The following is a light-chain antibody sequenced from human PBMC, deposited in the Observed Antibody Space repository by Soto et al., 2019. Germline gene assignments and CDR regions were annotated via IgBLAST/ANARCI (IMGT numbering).Light chain of an antibody. CDR2: DVT. J-gene: IGLJ2*01. CDR1: RSDVGAYNF. CDR3: SSYAGSYNAV. Sequence: QSVLTQPRSVSGSPGQSVTISCTGTRSDVGAYNFVSWYQEHPGKAPKLIIYDVTQRPSGVPDRFSGSKSGNTASLTISGLQTEDDAEYHCSSYAGSYNAVFGGGTKLTVL. V-gene: IGLV2-11*01.